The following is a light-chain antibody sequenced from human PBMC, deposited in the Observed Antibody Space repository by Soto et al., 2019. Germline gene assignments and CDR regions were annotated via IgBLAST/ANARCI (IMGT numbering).Light chain of an antibody. Sequence: DIQMTQSPSSLSASVGERITITCRASHSIDNYLSWYQLKPGRAPRLLIYAASNLQRGVPSRFTGSGSGTDFTLTINNLQPDDFAVYYCQQYFSIPPTFGHGTKVDIK. J-gene: IGKJ1*01. CDR3: QQYFSIPPT. CDR1: HSIDNY. CDR2: AAS. V-gene: IGKV1-39*01.